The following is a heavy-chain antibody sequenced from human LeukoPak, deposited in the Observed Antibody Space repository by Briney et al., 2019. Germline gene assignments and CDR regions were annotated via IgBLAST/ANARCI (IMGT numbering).Heavy chain of an antibody. V-gene: IGHV1-8*03. D-gene: IGHD6-13*01. CDR1: GYTFTSYD. J-gene: IGHJ4*02. Sequence: GASVKVSCKASGYTFTSYDINWVRQATGQGLEWMGWMNPNSGNTGYAQKFQGRATITRNTSISTAYMELSSLRSEDTAVYYCARSGQRGIAAADCWGQGTLVTVSS. CDR2: MNPNSGNT. CDR3: ARSGQRGIAAADC.